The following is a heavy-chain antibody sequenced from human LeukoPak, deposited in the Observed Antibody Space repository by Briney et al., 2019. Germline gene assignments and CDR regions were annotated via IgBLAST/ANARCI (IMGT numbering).Heavy chain of an antibody. J-gene: IGHJ6*02. Sequence: SETLSLTCTVSGGSISSYYWSWIRQHPGKGLEWIGYIYYSGSTYYNPSLKSRVTISVDTSKNQFSLKLSSVTAADTAVYYCARDFLMVYEQYYYYYGMDVWGQGTTVTVSS. CDR2: IYYSGST. D-gene: IGHD2-8*01. V-gene: IGHV4-59*06. CDR1: GGSISSYY. CDR3: ARDFLMVYEQYYYYYGMDV.